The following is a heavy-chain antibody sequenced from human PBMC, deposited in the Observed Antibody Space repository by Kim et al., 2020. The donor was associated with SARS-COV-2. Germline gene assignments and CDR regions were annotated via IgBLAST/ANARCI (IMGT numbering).Heavy chain of an antibody. CDR1: GFTFNSYA. Sequence: GGSLRLSCAASGFTFNSYALSWVRQAPGMGLEWVSGIGPGGDTHYVDSVKGRFTFSRDNSRNTLSLQMNSLRVEDTAVYYCAKYTVKTPPDYGGQGALVTVSS. J-gene: IGHJ4*02. V-gene: IGHV3-23*01. CDR3: AKYTVKTPPDY. CDR2: IGPGGDT. D-gene: IGHD4-17*01.